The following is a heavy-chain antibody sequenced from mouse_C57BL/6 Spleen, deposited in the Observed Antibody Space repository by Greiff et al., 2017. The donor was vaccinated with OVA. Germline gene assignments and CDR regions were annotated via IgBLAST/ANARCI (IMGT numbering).Heavy chain of an antibody. Sequence: VKLQESGAELVRPGASVTLSCKASGYTFTDYEMHWVKQTPVHGLEWIGAIDPETGGTAYNQKFKGKAILTADKSSSTAYMELRSLTSEDSAVYYCNWAWFAYWGQGTLVTVSA. J-gene: IGHJ3*01. CDR2: IDPETGGT. CDR1: GYTFTDYE. CDR3: NWAWFAY. V-gene: IGHV1-15*01. D-gene: IGHD4-1*01.